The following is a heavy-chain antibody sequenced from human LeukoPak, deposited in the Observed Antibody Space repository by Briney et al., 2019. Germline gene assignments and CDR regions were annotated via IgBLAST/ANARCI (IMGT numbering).Heavy chain of an antibody. V-gene: IGHV1-24*01. Sequence: ASVTVSCTVSGYTLTELSMHWVRQAPGKGLEWMGGFDPEDGETIYAQKFQGRVTMTEDTSTDTAYMELSSLRSEDTAVYYCATLQGLGGDPIFDYWGQGTLVTVSS. CDR3: ATLQGLGGDPIFDY. J-gene: IGHJ4*02. CDR1: GYTLTELS. CDR2: FDPEDGET. D-gene: IGHD2-21*02.